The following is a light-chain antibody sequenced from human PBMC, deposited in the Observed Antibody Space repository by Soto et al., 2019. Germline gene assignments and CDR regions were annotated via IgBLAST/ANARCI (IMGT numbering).Light chain of an antibody. CDR3: HQHGGTPET. CDR1: QSVSSN. V-gene: IGKV3D-15*01. CDR2: RAS. J-gene: IGKJ1*01. Sequence: EIVLTQSPATLSVSPGERATLSCRASQSVSSNLAWYQQKVGQAPRLLIFRASNKATGVPDRFSGSGSGTEFILTISALEPEDYGIYHCHQHGGTPETSGQGTKVDIK.